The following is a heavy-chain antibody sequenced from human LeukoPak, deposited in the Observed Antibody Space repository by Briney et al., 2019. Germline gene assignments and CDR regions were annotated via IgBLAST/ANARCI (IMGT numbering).Heavy chain of an antibody. CDR2: IDPNSGGT. CDR3: ARGIVGYGNDATRRFDP. D-gene: IGHD4-17*01. Sequence: ASVKVSCKASGYTFTVYYIQWVRQAPGQGLEWMGWIDPNSGGTNYAQKFQGRDTMTRDTSISAAYMELSRLRSDDTAVYYCARGIVGYGNDATRRFDPWGQGTLVTVSS. V-gene: IGHV1-2*02. J-gene: IGHJ5*02. CDR1: GYTFTVYY.